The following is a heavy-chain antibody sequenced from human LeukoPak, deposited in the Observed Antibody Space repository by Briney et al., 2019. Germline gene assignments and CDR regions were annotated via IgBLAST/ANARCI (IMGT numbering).Heavy chain of an antibody. J-gene: IGHJ4*02. CDR3: ARSVDIVATQFDY. CDR1: GYTFTGYY. D-gene: IGHD5-12*01. CDR2: INPNSGGT. Sequence: ASVKVSCKASGYTFTGYYMHWVRQAPGQGLEWMGWINPNSGGTNYAQKFQGRVTMTRDTSISTAYMELSRLGSDDTAVYYCARSVDIVATQFDYWGQGTLVTVSS. V-gene: IGHV1-2*02.